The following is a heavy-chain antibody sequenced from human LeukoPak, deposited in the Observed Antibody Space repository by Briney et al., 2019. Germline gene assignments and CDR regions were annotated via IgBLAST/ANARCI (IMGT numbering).Heavy chain of an antibody. J-gene: IGHJ4*02. CDR1: DGSISSSSYY. D-gene: IGHD6-19*01. CDR3: AREPYSSGWYGPS. CDR2: IYYSGST. Sequence: SETLSLTCTVSDGSISSSSYYWGWIRQPPGKGLEWIGSIYYSGSTYYNPSLKSRVTISVDTSKNQFSLKLSSVTAADTAVYYCAREPYSSGWYGPSWGQGTLVTVSS. V-gene: IGHV4-39*07.